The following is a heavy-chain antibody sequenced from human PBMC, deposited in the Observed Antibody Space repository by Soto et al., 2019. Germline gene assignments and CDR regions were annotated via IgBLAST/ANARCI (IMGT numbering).Heavy chain of an antibody. D-gene: IGHD1-7*01. J-gene: IGHJ3*02. Sequence: PSETLSLTCTVSGGSISSYYWSWIRQPPGKGLEWIGYIYYSGSTNYNPSLKSRVTISVDTSKNQFSLKLSSVTAADTAVYYCARARAGFGSGITGTKGGAFDIWGQGTMVTVSS. V-gene: IGHV4-59*01. CDR3: ARARAGFGSGITGTKGGAFDI. CDR2: IYYSGST. CDR1: GGSISSYY.